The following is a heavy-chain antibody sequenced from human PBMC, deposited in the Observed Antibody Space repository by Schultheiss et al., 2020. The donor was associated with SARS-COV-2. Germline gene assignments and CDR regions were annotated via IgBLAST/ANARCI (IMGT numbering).Heavy chain of an antibody. CDR1: GGSISSYY. D-gene: IGHD2-15*01. Sequence: SETLSLTCTVSGGSISSYYWSWIRQPPGKGLEWIGYIYYSGISTYNPSLKSRVTISVDTSKNQFSLKLSSVTAADTAVYYCARGSQDIVVVVAAPRYNWFDPWGQGTLVTVSS. J-gene: IGHJ5*02. CDR3: ARGSQDIVVVVAAPRYNWFDP. V-gene: IGHV4-59*12. CDR2: IYYSGIS.